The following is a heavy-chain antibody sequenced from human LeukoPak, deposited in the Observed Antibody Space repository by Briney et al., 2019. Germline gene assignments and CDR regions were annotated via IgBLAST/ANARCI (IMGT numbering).Heavy chain of an antibody. V-gene: IGHV1-2*02. D-gene: IGHD3-10*01. Sequence: ASVKVSCKASGYTFTGYYMHWVRQAPGQGLEWMGWINPNSGGTNYAQKFQGRVTMTRDTSISTAYMELSRLRSDDTAVYYCARDLSDRLLWFGEGGEYFDYWGQGTMVTVSS. CDR1: GYTFTGYY. CDR3: ARDLSDRLLWFGEGGEYFDY. J-gene: IGHJ4*02. CDR2: INPNSGGT.